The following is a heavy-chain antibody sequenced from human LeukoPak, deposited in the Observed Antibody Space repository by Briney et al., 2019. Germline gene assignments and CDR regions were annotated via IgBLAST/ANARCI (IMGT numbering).Heavy chain of an antibody. CDR1: GFTFSDYD. CDR2: IGTAGDT. CDR3: ARVAKERVGGVYYFDY. Sequence: PGGSLRLSCAASGFTFSDYDMHSVRQATGKGLEWVSAIGTAGDTYYTGSVKGRFTISRENAKNSLYLQMNSLRAGDTAAYYCARVAKERVGGVYYFDYWGQGTLVAVSS. V-gene: IGHV3-13*01. J-gene: IGHJ4*02. D-gene: IGHD3-3*01.